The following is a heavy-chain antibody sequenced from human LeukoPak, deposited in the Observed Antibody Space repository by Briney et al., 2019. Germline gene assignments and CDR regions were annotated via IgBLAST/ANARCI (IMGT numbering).Heavy chain of an antibody. J-gene: IGHJ4*02. CDR1: GYTFTSYY. CDR2: INPDNGGT. CDR3: ARSPSRELDY. D-gene: IGHD2/OR15-2a*01. V-gene: IGHV1-2*02. Sequence: GASVNVSCKTSGYTFTSYYIHWVRQAPGQGLDYMGWINPDNGGTNYAQNFQGRVIMTRDTSISTAYMQLSRLTSDDTAVYYCARSPSRELDYWGRGTLVSVSS.